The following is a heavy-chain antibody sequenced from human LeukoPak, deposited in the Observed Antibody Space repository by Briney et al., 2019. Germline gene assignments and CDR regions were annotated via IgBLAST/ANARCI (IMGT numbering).Heavy chain of an antibody. D-gene: IGHD2-2*01. V-gene: IGHV4-59*01. CDR3: ARTYCSSTSCYEDY. J-gene: IGHJ4*02. Sequence: SETLSLTCTVSGGSISSYYWSWIRQPPGKGLEWIGYIYYSGSTNYNPSLKSRVTLSVDTSKNQFSLKLSSVTAADTAVYYCARTYCSSTSCYEDYWGQGTLVTVSS. CDR2: IYYSGST. CDR1: GGSISSYY.